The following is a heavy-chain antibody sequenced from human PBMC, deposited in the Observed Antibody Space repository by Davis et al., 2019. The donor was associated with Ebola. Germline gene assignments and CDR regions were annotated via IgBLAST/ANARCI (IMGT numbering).Heavy chain of an antibody. J-gene: IGHJ5*02. CDR1: GYTFTNYG. Sequence: ASVKVSCKTSGYTFTNYGITWVRQAPGQGLEWMGWINPHNGNTNYAQNVQGRVTMTTDTSTSTAYMEVGILRSDDTAVYYCARTQFPTTSDPWGQGTLVTVSS. CDR2: INPHNGNT. D-gene: IGHD1-1*01. V-gene: IGHV1-18*04. CDR3: ARTQFPTTSDP.